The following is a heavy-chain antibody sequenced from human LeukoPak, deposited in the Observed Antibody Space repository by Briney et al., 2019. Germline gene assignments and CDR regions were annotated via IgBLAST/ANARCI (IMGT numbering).Heavy chain of an antibody. CDR2: ISSGSSPK. V-gene: IGHV3-48*04. D-gene: IGHD3-16*01. Sequence: PGGSLRLSCAASGFTFDIYGMNWIRQAPGKGLEWVSHISSGSSPKYYADSVRGRFTISRDNAKKSLYLQMNSLRVEDTAAYYCARGDDGAYWGQGTLVTVSS. J-gene: IGHJ4*02. CDR3: ARGDDGAY. CDR1: GFTFDIYG.